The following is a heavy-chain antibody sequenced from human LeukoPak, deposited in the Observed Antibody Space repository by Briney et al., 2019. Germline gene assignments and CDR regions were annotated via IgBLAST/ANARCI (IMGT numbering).Heavy chain of an antibody. J-gene: IGHJ4*02. CDR2: ISSSSSYI. CDR3: ARDSYDSSGYYNY. CDR1: GFTFSSYS. D-gene: IGHD3-22*01. V-gene: IGHV3-21*01. Sequence: GGSLRLSCAASGFTFSSYSMNWVRQAPGKGLEWVSSISSSSSYIYYADSVKGRFTISRDNAKNSLYPQMNSLRAEDTAVYYCARDSYDSSGYYNYWGQGTLVTVSS.